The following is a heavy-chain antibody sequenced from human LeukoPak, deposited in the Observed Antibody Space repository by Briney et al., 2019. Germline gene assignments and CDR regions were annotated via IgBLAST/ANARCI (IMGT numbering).Heavy chain of an antibody. CDR1: GGSISSGDYY. CDR2: IHYSGST. Sequence: SETLSLTCTVPGGSISSGDYYWSWIRQPPGKGLEWIGYIHYSGSTYYNPSLKSRVTMSVDTSKNQFSLNLISVTAADTAVYYCARYGSGSRRFDPWGQGTLVTVSS. D-gene: IGHD3-10*01. J-gene: IGHJ5*02. V-gene: IGHV4-30-4*01. CDR3: ARYGSGSRRFDP.